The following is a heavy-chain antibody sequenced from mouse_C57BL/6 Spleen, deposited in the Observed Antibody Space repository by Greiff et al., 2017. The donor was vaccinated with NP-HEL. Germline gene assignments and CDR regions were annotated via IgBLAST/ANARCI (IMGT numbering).Heavy chain of an antibody. Sequence: EVKLVESGGGLVKPGGSLKLSCAASGFTFSSYTMSWVRQTPEKRLEWVATISGGGGNTYYPDSVKGRFTISRDNAKNTLYLQMSSLRSEDTALYYCARQSSDYYGSSPYAMDYWGQGTSVTVSS. D-gene: IGHD1-1*01. V-gene: IGHV5-9*01. CDR1: GFTFSSYT. CDR3: ARQSSDYYGSSPYAMDY. CDR2: ISGGGGNT. J-gene: IGHJ4*01.